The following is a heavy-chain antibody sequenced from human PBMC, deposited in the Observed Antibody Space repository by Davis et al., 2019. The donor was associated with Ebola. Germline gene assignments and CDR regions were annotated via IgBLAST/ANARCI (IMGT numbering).Heavy chain of an antibody. D-gene: IGHD2-15*01. Sequence: GESLKISCVASGFTFSNYAMSWVRQAPGKGLEWVTAISGSADSTSYADSVKGRFTISRDNSKNTVFLQMTTLTTEDTAIYYCAKRRGAAVPDDFDYWGQGTLVTVSS. J-gene: IGHJ4*02. CDR2: ISGSADST. CDR1: GFTFSNYA. V-gene: IGHV3-23*01. CDR3: AKRRGAAVPDDFDY.